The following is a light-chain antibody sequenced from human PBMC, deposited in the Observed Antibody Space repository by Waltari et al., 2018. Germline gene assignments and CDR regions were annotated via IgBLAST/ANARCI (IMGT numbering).Light chain of an antibody. V-gene: IGKV1-33*01. Sequence: DIQVTKSPSSLSASVGARVTITCQASQDISHYLNWYQQRPGKAPKVLIYDATLLKIGVPSRFSGSGSGTDFTFAITSLQPEDAATYYCQHFDNLLFTFGQGTKLEI. CDR2: DAT. CDR3: QHFDNLLFT. J-gene: IGKJ2*01. CDR1: QDISHY.